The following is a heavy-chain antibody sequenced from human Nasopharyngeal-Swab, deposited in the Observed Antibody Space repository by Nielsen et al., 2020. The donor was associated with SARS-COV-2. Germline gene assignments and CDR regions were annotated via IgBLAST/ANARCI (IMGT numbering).Heavy chain of an antibody. J-gene: IGHJ4*02. CDR2: IDWDDDK. V-gene: IGHV2-70*01. CDR3: ARTDYYDSSGYPFDY. D-gene: IGHD3-22*01. Sequence: WIPQPPGKALEWLALIDWDDDKYYSTSLKTRLTISKDTSKNQVVLTMTNMDPVDTATYYCARTDYYDSSGYPFDYWGQGTLVTVSS.